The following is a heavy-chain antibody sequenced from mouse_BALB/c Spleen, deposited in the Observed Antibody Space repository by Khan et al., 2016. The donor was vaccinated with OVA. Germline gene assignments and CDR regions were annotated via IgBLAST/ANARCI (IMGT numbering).Heavy chain of an antibody. CDR3: ARMARK. CDR2: IDPPNGNT. J-gene: IGHJ2*01. V-gene: IGHV14-3*02. CDR1: GLNIKDTY. Sequence: VQLKQSGAELVKSGATVKLSCTASGLNIKDTYMHWLKQWPEQGLEWIGRIDPPNGNTKYDPKFQGKATITADTSSNTAYLLSSLTSEDTAVYYCARMARKWGQGTTLTVSS.